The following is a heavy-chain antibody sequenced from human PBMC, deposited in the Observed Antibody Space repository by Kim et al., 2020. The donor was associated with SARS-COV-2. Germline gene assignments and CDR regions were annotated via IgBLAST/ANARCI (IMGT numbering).Heavy chain of an antibody. CDR3: AREDWVFEY. Sequence: GNYKYYVDSVKGLVTISVDNAKNSLYLQMNSVRAEDTAMYYWAREDWVFEYWGLGTLVSVSS. J-gene: IGHJ4*01. D-gene: IGHD3-9*01. CDR2: GNYK. V-gene: IGHV3-7*04.